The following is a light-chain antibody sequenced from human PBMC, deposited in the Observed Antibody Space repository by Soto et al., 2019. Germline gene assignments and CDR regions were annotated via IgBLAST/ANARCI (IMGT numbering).Light chain of an antibody. V-gene: IGKV1-39*01. Sequence: DIQMTQSPSSLSASVGDRVTITCRASQSISSYLNWYQQKPGQAPKLLIYAASSLQSGVPSRFSGSGSGTDFTLTISSLQPEDSATYYCQQSYSTPFTFGPGTKVDIK. CDR3: QQSYSTPFT. J-gene: IGKJ3*01. CDR2: AAS. CDR1: QSISSY.